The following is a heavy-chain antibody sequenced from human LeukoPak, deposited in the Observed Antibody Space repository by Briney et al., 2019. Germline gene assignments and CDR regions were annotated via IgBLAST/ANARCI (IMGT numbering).Heavy chain of an antibody. V-gene: IGHV4-59*01. D-gene: IGHD4-23*01. J-gene: IGHJ3*02. CDR3: ASWVTPFVKYDAFDI. Sequence: PSETLSLTCTVSGGSISSYYWSWIRQPPGKGLEWIGYIYYSGSTNYNPSLKSRVTISVDTSKNQFSLKLSSVTAADTAVYYCASWVTPFVKYDAFDIWGQGTMVIVSP. CDR2: IYYSGST. CDR1: GGSISSYY.